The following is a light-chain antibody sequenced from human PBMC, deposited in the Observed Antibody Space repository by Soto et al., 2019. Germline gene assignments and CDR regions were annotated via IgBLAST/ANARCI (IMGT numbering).Light chain of an antibody. CDR2: AAS. CDR1: QSISSY. J-gene: IGKJ1*01. Sequence: DIQMTQSPAALSASVGDRVTITCRASQSISSYLNWYQQKPGKAPKLLIYAASSLESGVPSRFSGSGSGTEFTLTISSLQPDDFATYYCQQSYSTPRTFRQGTKVDIK. CDR3: QQSYSTPRT. V-gene: IGKV1-39*01.